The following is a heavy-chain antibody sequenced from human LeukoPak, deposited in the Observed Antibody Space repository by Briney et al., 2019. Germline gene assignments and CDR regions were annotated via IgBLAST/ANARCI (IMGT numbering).Heavy chain of an antibody. CDR3: ARASSGAIYYDSSGYYSFGY. V-gene: IGHV1-18*01. CDR1: GYTFTSYG. CDR2: ISAYNGNT. Sequence: ASVTVSCKASGYTFTSYGISWVRQAPGQGLEWMGWISAYNGNTNYAQTLQGRVTMTTDTSTSTAYMELSSLRSEDTAVYYCARASSGAIYYDSSGYYSFGYWGQGTLVTVSS. D-gene: IGHD3-22*01. J-gene: IGHJ4*02.